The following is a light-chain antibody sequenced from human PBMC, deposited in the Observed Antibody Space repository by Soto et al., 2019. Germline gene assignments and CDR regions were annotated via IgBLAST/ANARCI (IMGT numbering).Light chain of an antibody. J-gene: IGLJ1*01. CDR3: SSHTTSDTRV. CDR1: SSDVGAYDY. CDR2: EVS. Sequence: QSALTQPASVSGSPGQSIAISCTGSSSDVGAYDYVSWYQQHSDKAPRLIMYEVSYRPSGVSNRFSGSKSVNTATLTISGLQAEDEGDYYCSSHTTSDTRVFGTGTKLTVL. V-gene: IGLV2-14*03.